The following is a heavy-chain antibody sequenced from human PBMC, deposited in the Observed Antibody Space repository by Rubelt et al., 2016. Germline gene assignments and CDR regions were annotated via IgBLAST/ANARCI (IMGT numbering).Heavy chain of an antibody. V-gene: IGHV1-69*06. Sequence: QLQLVQSGAEVKKPGSSVKVSCKASGGTFSSYAISWVRQAPGQGLEWMGGIIPIFGTAIYAQKFQGRVTITADKSTSTAYKGLSSLRSGDTAVYYCGALDRAVSCFDYWGQGTLVTVSS. D-gene: IGHD4-17*01. J-gene: IGHJ4*02. CDR3: GALDRAVSCFDY. CDR2: IIPIFGTA. CDR1: GGTFSSYA.